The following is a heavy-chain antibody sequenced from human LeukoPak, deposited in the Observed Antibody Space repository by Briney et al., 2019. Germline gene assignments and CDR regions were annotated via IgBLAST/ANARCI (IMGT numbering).Heavy chain of an antibody. V-gene: IGHV4-30-2*01. J-gene: IGHJ4*02. CDR3: ASSPSPYCSSTSCPNRKFDY. D-gene: IGHD2-2*01. Sequence: PSQTLSLTCTVSGGSISSGGYYWSWIRQPPGKGLEWIGYIDHSGSTYYNPSLKSQVTISVDTSKNQFSLKLSSVTAADTAVYYCASSPSPYCSSTSCPNRKFDYWGQGTLVTVSS. CDR1: GGSISSGGYY. CDR2: IDHSGST.